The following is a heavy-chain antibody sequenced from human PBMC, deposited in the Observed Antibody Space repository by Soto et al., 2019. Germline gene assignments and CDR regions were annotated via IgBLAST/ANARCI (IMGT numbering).Heavy chain of an antibody. CDR1: GYTFTSYG. CDR3: ARDRHQLRTNYYYGMDV. D-gene: IGHD2-2*01. J-gene: IGHJ6*02. CDR2: ISAYNGNT. Sequence: QVQLVQSGAEVKKPGASVKVSCKASGYTFTSYGISWVRQAPGQGLEWMGWISAYNGNTNYAQKLQGRVTMTTDTSTSTAYMELRSLRSDDTAVYYCARDRHQLRTNYYYGMDVWGQGTTVTVSS. V-gene: IGHV1-18*01.